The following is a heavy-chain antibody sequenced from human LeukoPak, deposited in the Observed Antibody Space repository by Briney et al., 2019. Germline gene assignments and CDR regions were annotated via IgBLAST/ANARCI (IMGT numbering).Heavy chain of an antibody. CDR3: ARQRPSYDYVWGSYRSYNWFDP. J-gene: IGHJ5*02. D-gene: IGHD3-16*02. CDR2: INHSGST. V-gene: IGHV4-34*01. CDR1: GGSFSGYY. Sequence: SETLSLTCAVYGGSFSGYYWSWIRQPPGKGLEWLGEINHSGSTNYNPSLKSRVTISVDTSKNQFSLKLSSVTAADTAVYYCARQRPSYDYVWGSYRSYNWFDPWGQGTLVTVSS.